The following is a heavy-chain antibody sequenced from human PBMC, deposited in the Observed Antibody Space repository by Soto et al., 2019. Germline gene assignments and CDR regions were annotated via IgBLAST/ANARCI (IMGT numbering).Heavy chain of an antibody. Sequence: QMQLVQSGAEVKKPGASVKISCKASGYTFTSYYMYWVRQAPGQGLEWMGIINPSGGSTNYAQKFQGRVTMTTDTSASTVYMDMSSLRSEDTAVYYCARGYRTSWGDYWGQGTLVTVSS. D-gene: IGHD6-13*01. V-gene: IGHV1-46*03. CDR1: GYTFTSYY. CDR2: INPSGGST. CDR3: ARGYRTSWGDY. J-gene: IGHJ4*02.